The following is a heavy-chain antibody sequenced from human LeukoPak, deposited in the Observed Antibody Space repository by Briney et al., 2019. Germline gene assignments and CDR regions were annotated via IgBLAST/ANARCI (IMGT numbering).Heavy chain of an antibody. J-gene: IGHJ6*03. CDR3: ARGMSYYYYMDV. CDR2: IYHSGST. V-gene: IGHV4-30-2*01. Sequence: PSQTLSLTCTVSGGSISSGGYYWSWIRQPPGKGLEWIGYIYHSGSTYYNPSLKSRVTISVDRSKNQFSLKLSSVPAADTAVYYCARGMSYYYYMDVWGKGTTVTVSS. CDR1: GGSISSGGYY.